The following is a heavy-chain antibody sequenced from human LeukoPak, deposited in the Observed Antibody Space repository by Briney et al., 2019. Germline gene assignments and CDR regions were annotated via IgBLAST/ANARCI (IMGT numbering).Heavy chain of an antibody. V-gene: IGHV4-30-4*01. D-gene: IGHD3-3*01. J-gene: IGHJ4*02. CDR1: GGSIRSGDYY. CDR2: IYYSGST. Sequence: SQTLSLTCTVSGGSIRSGDYYWSWIRQPPGKGLEWIGYIYYSGSTYYNPSLKSRVTISVDTSKNQFSLKLSSVTAADTAVYYCAREPIYDFWSGEAGYWGQGTLVTVSS. CDR3: AREPIYDFWSGEAGY.